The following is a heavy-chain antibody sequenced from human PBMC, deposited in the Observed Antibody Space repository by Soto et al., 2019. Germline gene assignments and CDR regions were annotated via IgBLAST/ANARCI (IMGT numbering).Heavy chain of an antibody. V-gene: IGHV1-69*13. Sequence: SVKVSCKASGGTFSSYAISWVRQAPVQGLEWMGGIIPIFGTANYAQKFQGRVTITADESTSTAYMELSRLRSEDTAVYYCATARDGSGCRGYYCYVMDVWGQGTTVTVSS. CDR2: IIPIFGTA. J-gene: IGHJ6*02. D-gene: IGHD3-10*01. CDR1: GGTFSSYA. CDR3: ATARDGSGCRGYYCYVMDV.